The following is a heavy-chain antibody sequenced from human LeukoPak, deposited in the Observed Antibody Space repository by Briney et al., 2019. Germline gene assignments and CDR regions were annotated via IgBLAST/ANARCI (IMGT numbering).Heavy chain of an antibody. D-gene: IGHD6-13*01. J-gene: IGHJ4*02. CDR3: ARGGPAAGRFDY. CDR1: GFTFDDYA. CDR2: ISWNSGSI. Sequence: GGSLRLSCAASGFTFDDYAMHWVRQAPGKGLEWVSGISWNSGSIGYADSVKGRFTISRDNAKNSLYLQMNSLRAEDTAVYYCARGGPAAGRFDYWGQGTLVTVSS. V-gene: IGHV3-9*01.